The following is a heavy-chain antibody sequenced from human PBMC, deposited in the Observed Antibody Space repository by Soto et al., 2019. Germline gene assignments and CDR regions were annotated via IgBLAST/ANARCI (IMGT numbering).Heavy chain of an antibody. CDR3: AHVYWVAAGIRYYFDY. Sequence: QITLKESGPTLVKPTQTLTLTCTFSGFSLTTDAVGVGWIRQPPGKALEWLALIYWDDDKRYSPGQKSRLTITKDASRNQVVLTLTNMDPADTATYYCAHVYWVAAGIRYYFDYWGQGTLVTVS. J-gene: IGHJ4*02. CDR1: GFSLTTDAVG. V-gene: IGHV2-5*02. CDR2: IYWDDDK. D-gene: IGHD1-1*01.